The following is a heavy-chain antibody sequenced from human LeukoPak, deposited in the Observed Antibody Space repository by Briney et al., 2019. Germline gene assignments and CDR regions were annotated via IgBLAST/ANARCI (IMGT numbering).Heavy chain of an antibody. D-gene: IGHD1-26*01. Sequence: SVKVSCKASGGTFSSYAISWVRQAPGQGLEWMGGIIPIFGTANYAQKFQGRVTITADKSTSTAYMELSSLRSEDTAVYYCARGGGSYSGSYYWFDPWGQGTLVTVSS. CDR3: ARGGGSYSGSYYWFDP. J-gene: IGHJ5*02. CDR1: GGTFSSYA. CDR2: IIPIFGTA. V-gene: IGHV1-69*06.